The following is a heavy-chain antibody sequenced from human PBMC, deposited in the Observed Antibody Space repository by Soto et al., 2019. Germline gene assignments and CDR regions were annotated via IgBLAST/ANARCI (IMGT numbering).Heavy chain of an antibody. Sequence: PGGSLRLSCAASGFTFSSYAMHWVRQAPGKGLEWVAVISYDGSNKYYADSVKGRFTISRDNSKNTLYLQMNSLRAEDTAVYYCAKDAGYDILTGPLTYFDYWGQGTLVTVSS. J-gene: IGHJ4*02. V-gene: IGHV3-30-3*01. CDR3: AKDAGYDILTGPLTYFDY. D-gene: IGHD3-9*01. CDR2: ISYDGSNK. CDR1: GFTFSSYA.